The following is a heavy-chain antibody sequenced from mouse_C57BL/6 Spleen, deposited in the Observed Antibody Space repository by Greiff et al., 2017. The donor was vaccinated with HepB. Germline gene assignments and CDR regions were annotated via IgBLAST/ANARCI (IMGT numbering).Heavy chain of an antibody. D-gene: IGHD2-2*01. CDR2: IDPSDSYT. CDR3: ARCGYYYAMDY. CDR1: GYTFTSYW. V-gene: IGHV1-50*01. Sequence: QVHVKQSGAELVKPGASVKLSCKASGYTFTSYWMQWVKQRPGQGLEWIGEIDPSDSYTNYNQKFKGKATLTVDTSSSTAYMQLSSLTSEDSAVYYCARCGYYYAMDYWGQGTSVTVSS. J-gene: IGHJ4*01.